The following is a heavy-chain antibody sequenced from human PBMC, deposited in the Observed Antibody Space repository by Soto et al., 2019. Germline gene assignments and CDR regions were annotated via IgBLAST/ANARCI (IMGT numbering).Heavy chain of an antibody. Sequence: VSVKASCKASGFTFACKSMYWVQQSPGQGLEWMGIINPSGGSTSYAQKFQGRVTMTRDTSTSTVYMELSSLRSEDTAVYYCARWGVGRGSYFFDYWGQGTLVTVSS. D-gene: IGHD3-10*01. J-gene: IGHJ4*02. CDR3: ARWGVGRGSYFFDY. CDR1: GFTFACKS. CDR2: INPSGGST. V-gene: IGHV1-46*03.